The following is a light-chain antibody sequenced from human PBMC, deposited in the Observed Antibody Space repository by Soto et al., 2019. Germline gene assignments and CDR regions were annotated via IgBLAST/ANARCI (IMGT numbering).Light chain of an antibody. CDR3: QQYKSHWT. CDR1: QSSSSW. J-gene: IGKJ1*01. V-gene: IGKV1-5*03. Sequence: DIQMTQSPSTLSASVGDRVTITCRASQSSSSWLAWYQQKPGKAPKLLFYKASSLEGGVPSRFSRSGSGTDFTRTVSSLQPDHFATYYCQQYKSHWTFGQGTKVEIK. CDR2: KAS.